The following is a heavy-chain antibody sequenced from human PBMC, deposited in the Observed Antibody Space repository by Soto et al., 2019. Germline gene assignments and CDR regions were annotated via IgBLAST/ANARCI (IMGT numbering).Heavy chain of an antibody. V-gene: IGHV3-33*01. CDR2: IWYDGSNK. D-gene: IGHD5-18*01. CDR1: GFTFSSYG. Sequence: QVQLVESGGGGVQPGRSLRLSCAASGFTFSSYGMHWVRQAPGKGLEWVAVIWYDGSNKYYADSVKGRFTISRDNSKNTLYLQMNSLRAEDTAVYYCARESQNVDTAMALNYYGMDVWGQGTTVTVSS. J-gene: IGHJ6*02. CDR3: ARESQNVDTAMALNYYGMDV.